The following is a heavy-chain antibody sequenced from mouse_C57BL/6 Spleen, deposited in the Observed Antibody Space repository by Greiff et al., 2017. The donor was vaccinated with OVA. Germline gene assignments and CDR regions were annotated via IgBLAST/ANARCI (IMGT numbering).Heavy chain of an antibody. CDR2: ISSGGDYI. D-gene: IGHD2-3*01. CDR3: TRDGYYPPYFDY. Sequence: EVMLVESGEGLVKPGGSLKLSCAASGFTFSSYAMSWVRQTPEKRLEWVAYISSGGDYIYYADTVKGRFTISRDNARNTLYLQMSSLKSEDTAMYYCTRDGYYPPYFDYWGQGTTLTVSS. CDR1: GFTFSSYA. J-gene: IGHJ2*01. V-gene: IGHV5-9-1*02.